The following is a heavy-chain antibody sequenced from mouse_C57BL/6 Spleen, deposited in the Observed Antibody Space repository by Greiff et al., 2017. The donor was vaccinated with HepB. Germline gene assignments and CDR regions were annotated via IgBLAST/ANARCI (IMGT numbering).Heavy chain of an antibody. V-gene: IGHV2-6*02. D-gene: IGHD2-4*01. CDR1: GFPLTSYG. Sequence: VKLQESGPGLVAPSPSLSITCTVSGFPLTSYGVHWVRQPPGKGLEWMVVIWSDGSKTYNSALKSRLSISKDNSKSQVFLKMNSLQTYDTAMYYCARNGGYDYDAWFAYWGQGTLLTVSA. J-gene: IGHJ3*01. CDR3: ARNGGYDYDAWFAY. CDR2: IWSDGSK.